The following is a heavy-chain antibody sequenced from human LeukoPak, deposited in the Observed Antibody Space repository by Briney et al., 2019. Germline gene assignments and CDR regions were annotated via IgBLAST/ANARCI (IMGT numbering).Heavy chain of an antibody. J-gene: IGHJ4*02. CDR1: GFTFSNYA. CDR2: VSSDGNSK. V-gene: IGHV3-30*18. D-gene: IGHD6-13*01. CDR3: AKDGGRAAAGTVDS. Sequence: GGSLRLSCAASGFTFSNYAMHWVRQAPGKGLEWVAVVSSDGNSKYYADSMKGRFTISRDNSKNTLYLQVNSLRADDTAVFYCAKDGGRAAAGTVDSWGQGALVTVSS.